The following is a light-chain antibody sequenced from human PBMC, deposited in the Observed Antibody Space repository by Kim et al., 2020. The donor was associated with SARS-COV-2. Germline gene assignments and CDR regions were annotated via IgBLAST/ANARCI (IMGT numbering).Light chain of an antibody. CDR2: DAS. V-gene: IGKV1-5*01. J-gene: IGKJ4*01. CDR3: QQYNYY. Sequence: DIQMTQSPSTLSASVGDRVTITCRASQTINNWLAWYQQKPGKAPKLLIYDASSLESGVPSRFSGSGSGTEFTLTISSLQPDDFATYYCQQYNYYFGGGTKVEIK. CDR1: QTINNW.